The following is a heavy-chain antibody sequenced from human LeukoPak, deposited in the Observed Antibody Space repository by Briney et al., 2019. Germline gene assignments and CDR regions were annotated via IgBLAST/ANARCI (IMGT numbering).Heavy chain of an antibody. J-gene: IGHJ4*02. CDR2: INAYNGDT. D-gene: IGHD6-6*01. CDR3: ARDPRSSSVYYFDY. Sequence: ASVKVSCKASGYTFTSYGISWVRQAPGQGLEWMAWINAYNGDTNFAQKLQGRVTVTTDTSTSTAYMELRSLRSDDTAVYYCARDPRSSSVYYFDYWGQGTLVTVSS. V-gene: IGHV1-18*01. CDR1: GYTFTSYG.